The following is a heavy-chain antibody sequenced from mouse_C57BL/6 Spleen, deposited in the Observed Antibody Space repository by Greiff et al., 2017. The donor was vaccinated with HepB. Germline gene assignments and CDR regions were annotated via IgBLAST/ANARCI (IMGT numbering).Heavy chain of an antibody. CDR3: ARNYYGSSYEGNY. CDR1: GYTFTSYG. CDR2: IYPRSGNT. V-gene: IGHV1-81*01. J-gene: IGHJ2*01. Sequence: VQLQQSGAELARPGASVKLSCKASGYTFTSYGISWVKQSTGQGLEWIGEIYPRSGNTYYTEKFKGKATLTADKSSSTAYMELRSLTSEDSAVYFCARNYYGSSYEGNYWGQGTTLTVSS. D-gene: IGHD1-1*01.